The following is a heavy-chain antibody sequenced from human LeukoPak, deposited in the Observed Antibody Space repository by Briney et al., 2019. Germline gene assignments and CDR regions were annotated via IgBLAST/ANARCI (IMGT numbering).Heavy chain of an antibody. D-gene: IGHD3-10*01. V-gene: IGHV4-59*01. Sequence: PSETLSLTCTVSGASISSYYWSWIRQPPGKGLEWIGSIYYSGSTNYNPSLKSRVTISVDTSKNQFSLKLNSVTAADTAVYYCARGHLGLSPWGQGTLVTVSS. J-gene: IGHJ5*02. CDR1: GASISSYY. CDR2: IYYSGST. CDR3: ARGHLGLSP.